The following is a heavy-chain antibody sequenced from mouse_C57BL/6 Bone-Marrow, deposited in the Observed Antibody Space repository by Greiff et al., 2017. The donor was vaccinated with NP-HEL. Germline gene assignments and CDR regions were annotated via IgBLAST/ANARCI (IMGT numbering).Heavy chain of an antibody. V-gene: IGHV1-64*01. CDR1: GYTFTSYW. D-gene: IGHD1-1*01. J-gene: IGHJ3*01. CDR3: ARLGYYGSGFAY. CDR2: IHPNSGST. Sequence: VQLQQPGAELVKPGDSVKLSCKASGYTFTSYWMHWVKQRPGQGLEWIGMIHPNSGSTNYNEKFKSKATLTVDKSSSTAYMQLSSLTSEDSAVYYCARLGYYGSGFAYWGQGTLVTVSA.